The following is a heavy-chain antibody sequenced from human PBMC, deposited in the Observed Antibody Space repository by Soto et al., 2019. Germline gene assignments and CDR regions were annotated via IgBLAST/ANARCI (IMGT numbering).Heavy chain of an antibody. V-gene: IGHV3-21*01. D-gene: IGHD3-3*01. CDR2: ISSSSSYI. J-gene: IGHJ4*02. Sequence: GGSLRLSCAASGFTFSSYSMNWVRQAPGKGLEWVSSISSSSSYIYYADSVKGRFTISRDNAKNSLYLQMNSLRAEDTAVYYCARGRNTWGDYDFWSGYSVLDYWGQGTLVTVSS. CDR1: GFTFSSYS. CDR3: ARGRNTWGDYDFWSGYSVLDY.